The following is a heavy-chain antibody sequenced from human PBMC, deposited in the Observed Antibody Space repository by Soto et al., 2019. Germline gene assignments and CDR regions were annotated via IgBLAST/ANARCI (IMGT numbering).Heavy chain of an antibody. Sequence: SETLSLTSTVSGGSINYDYWSWIRQPAGKGLEWIGHIYISGSTNYNPSLKSRVTMSVDTSKSQFSLKLSSVTAADTAVYYCAGYCSSTSCYTSCYYGMDVWGQGTTVNVS. CDR3: AGYCSSTSCYTSCYYGMDV. CDR2: IYISGST. J-gene: IGHJ6*02. D-gene: IGHD2-2*02. V-gene: IGHV4-4*07. CDR1: GGSINYDY.